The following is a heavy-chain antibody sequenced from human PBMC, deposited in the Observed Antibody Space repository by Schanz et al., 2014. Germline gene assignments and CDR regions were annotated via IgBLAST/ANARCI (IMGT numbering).Heavy chain of an antibody. CDR3: ARTGYDPSLTH. Sequence: QVQLVQSGAEVKKPGASVKVSCKSSGYTFTDYHIHWVRQAPGQGLEWMGRIIPILGIGNDAQKFQGSVTFTADKSTSTAFLEVNSLRSEDTAVYYCARTGYDPSLTHWGQGTLVTVSS. V-gene: IGHV1-69*09. CDR1: GYTFTDYH. D-gene: IGHD5-12*01. J-gene: IGHJ4*02. CDR2: IIPILGIG.